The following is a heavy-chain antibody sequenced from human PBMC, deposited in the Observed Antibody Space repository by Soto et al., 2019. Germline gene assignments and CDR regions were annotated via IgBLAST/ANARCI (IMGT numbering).Heavy chain of an antibody. D-gene: IGHD2-2*03. Sequence: PGESLKISCQGSGYSFASYWIGCVRQMPGKDLEWMGIIYPGDSDTRCSPSFQGQVTISDDKSLRTAYLPWTSLKASDTALYYCARTRPFTLGFHYDGMDVCGQGTKVTVSS. V-gene: IGHV5-51*01. CDR3: ARTRPFTLGFHYDGMDV. CDR2: IYPGDSDT. CDR1: GYSFASYW. J-gene: IGHJ6*02.